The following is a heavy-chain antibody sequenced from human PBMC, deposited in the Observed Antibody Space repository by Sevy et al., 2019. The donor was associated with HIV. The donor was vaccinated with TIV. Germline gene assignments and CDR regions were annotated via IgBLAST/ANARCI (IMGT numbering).Heavy chain of an antibody. Sequence: GGSLRLSCAASGLSFSNAWMAWVHQAPGKELEWVGRIRSETGGGTTDFAAFAKGKFTISRDDPKNTLYLQMNSLKTEVTAVYYCAIDHRRDGMIVVPFEKWGLGTLVTVSS. V-gene: IGHV3-15*01. CDR3: AIDHRRDGMIVVPFEK. J-gene: IGHJ4*02. CDR2: IRSETGGGTT. CDR1: GLSFSNAW. D-gene: IGHD3-22*01.